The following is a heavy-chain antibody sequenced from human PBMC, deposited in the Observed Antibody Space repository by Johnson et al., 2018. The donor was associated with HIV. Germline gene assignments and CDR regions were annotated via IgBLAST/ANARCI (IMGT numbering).Heavy chain of an antibody. CDR2: IFSVGDV. CDR3: AKDGATRAFDI. D-gene: IGHD1-26*01. V-gene: IGHV3-66*02. Sequence: WVSVIFSVGDVYYADSVKGRFTISRDNSKNTLHLQMNSLRAEDTAVYYCAKDGATRAFDIWGQGTMVTVSS. J-gene: IGHJ3*02.